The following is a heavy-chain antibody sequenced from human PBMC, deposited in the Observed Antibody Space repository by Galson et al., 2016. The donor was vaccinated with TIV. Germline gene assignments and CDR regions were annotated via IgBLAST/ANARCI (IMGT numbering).Heavy chain of an antibody. D-gene: IGHD5-18*01. CDR2: IIPIFGSS. CDR3: AKSIGGYSFGYFHS. J-gene: IGHJ4*02. Sequence: SVKVSCKASGGTFSSYAVSWVRQAPGQGLEWVGGIIPIFGSSDYAQTFQGRVTITTDESTDDSTSTAYMELSSLTSEDTAVYYCAKSIGGYSFGYFHSWGQGTLVTVS. CDR1: GGTFSSYA. V-gene: IGHV1-69*05.